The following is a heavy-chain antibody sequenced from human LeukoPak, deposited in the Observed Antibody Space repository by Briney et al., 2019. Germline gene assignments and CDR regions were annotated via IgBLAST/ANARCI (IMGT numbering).Heavy chain of an antibody. D-gene: IGHD3-10*01. CDR2: INPNSGGT. V-gene: IGHV1-2*02. CDR1: GYTFTGYY. Sequence: ASVKVSCKASGYTFTGYYMHWVRQAPGQGLEWMGWINPNSGGTNYAQKLQGRVTMTTDTSTSTAYIELRSLRSDDTAVYYCARDSSYGSGSYYGMDVWGQGTTVTVSS. J-gene: IGHJ6*02. CDR3: ARDSSYGSGSYYGMDV.